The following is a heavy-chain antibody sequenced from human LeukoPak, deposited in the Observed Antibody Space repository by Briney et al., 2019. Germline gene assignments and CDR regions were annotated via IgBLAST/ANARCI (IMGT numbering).Heavy chain of an antibody. D-gene: IGHD3-9*01. V-gene: IGHV3-21*04. CDR3: ARDHDILTGYFEEYWFDP. CDR2: ISSSSSYI. Sequence: GGSLRLSCAASGFTFSSYSMNWVRQAPGKGLEWVSSISSSSSYIYYADSVKGRFTISRDNAKNSLYLQMNSLRAEDTAVYYCARDHDILTGYFEEYWFDPWGQGTLVTVSS. J-gene: IGHJ5*02. CDR1: GFTFSSYS.